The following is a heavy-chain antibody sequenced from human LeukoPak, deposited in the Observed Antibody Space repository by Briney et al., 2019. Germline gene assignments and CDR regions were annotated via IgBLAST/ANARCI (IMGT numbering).Heavy chain of an antibody. V-gene: IGHV4-59*01. CDR3: AREGGSSWSLDS. Sequence: KASETLSLTCTVSGASITSYYWTWIRQPPGKGLEWIGYMHYSGSINYNPSLKSRVTISVDTSKNQFSLKLSSVTAADTAVYYCAREGGSSWSLDSWGQGTLVTVSS. CDR1: GASITSYY. J-gene: IGHJ4*02. CDR2: MHYSGSI. D-gene: IGHD6-13*01.